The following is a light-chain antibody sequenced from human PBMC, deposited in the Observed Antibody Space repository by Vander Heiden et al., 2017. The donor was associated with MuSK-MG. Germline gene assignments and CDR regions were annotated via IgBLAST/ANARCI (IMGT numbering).Light chain of an antibody. CDR1: HSGDKY. CDR2: QDS. Sequence: SYALTQPPSLSVPPGQTARITRPGSHSGDKYSCRYQQKQGQSPVLVIYQDSKQPSWIPERFSGSNSGNTATLTISGTQAMDEADYYCQAWDSSTVVFGGGTKLTVL. J-gene: IGLJ2*01. CDR3: QAWDSSTVV. V-gene: IGLV3-1*01.